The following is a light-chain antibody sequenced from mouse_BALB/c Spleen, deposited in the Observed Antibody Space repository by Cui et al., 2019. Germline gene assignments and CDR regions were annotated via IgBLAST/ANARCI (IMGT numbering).Light chain of an antibody. V-gene: IGKV13-85*01. CDR2: KAS. CDR3: QQGQSYPRT. Sequence: DIQMNQSPSSPSVSLGDTITITCHASQNINVWLSWYQQKPGNIPKLLIYKASNFHTGVPSRFSGSGSGTGFTLTINSLQPEDIASYYCQQGQSYPRTFGGGTKLEIK. CDR1: QNINVW. J-gene: IGKJ1*01.